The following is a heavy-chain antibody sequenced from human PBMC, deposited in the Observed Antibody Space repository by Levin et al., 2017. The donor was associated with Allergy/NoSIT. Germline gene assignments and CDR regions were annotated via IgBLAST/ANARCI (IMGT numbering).Heavy chain of an antibody. J-gene: IGHJ3*02. CDR2: INSDGSSR. Sequence: GESLKISCAASGFTFSSYWMHWVRQVPGKGLLWVSRINSDGSSRSYADSVKGRFTISRDNAKNTLYLQLNSLTPDDTAVYYCVRNGGGQELQFLNAFDIWGQGTVVTVSS. CDR1: GFTFSSYW. CDR3: VRNGGGQELQFLNAFDI. D-gene: IGHD1-7*01. V-gene: IGHV3-74*01.